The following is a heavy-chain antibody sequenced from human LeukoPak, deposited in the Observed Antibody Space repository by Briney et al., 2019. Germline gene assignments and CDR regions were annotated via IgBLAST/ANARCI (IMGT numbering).Heavy chain of an antibody. V-gene: IGHV1-24*01. J-gene: IGHJ4*02. Sequence: GASVKVCCKVSGHILTELSMHWVRQAPGKGLEWMGGFDPEDGETIYAQKFQGRVTMTEDTSTDTAYMELSSLRSEDTAVYYCATVWRYFDWLSLDYWGQGTLVTVSS. D-gene: IGHD3-9*01. CDR2: FDPEDGET. CDR1: GHILTELS. CDR3: ATVWRYFDWLSLDY.